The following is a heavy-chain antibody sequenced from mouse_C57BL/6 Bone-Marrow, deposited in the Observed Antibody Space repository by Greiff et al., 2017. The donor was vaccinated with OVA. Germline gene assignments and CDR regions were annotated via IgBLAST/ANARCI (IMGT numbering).Heavy chain of an antibody. V-gene: IGHV1-75*01. CDR1: GYTFTDYY. CDR3: ASPFYYYGSRASFDY. J-gene: IGHJ2*01. CDR2: IFPGSGST. Sequence: VQLQQSGPELVKPGASVKISCKASGYTFTDYYINWVKQRPGQGLEWIGWIFPGSGSTYYNEKFKGKATLTVDKSSSTAYMLLSSLTSEDSAVYFCASPFYYYGSRASFDYWGQGTTLTVSS. D-gene: IGHD1-1*01.